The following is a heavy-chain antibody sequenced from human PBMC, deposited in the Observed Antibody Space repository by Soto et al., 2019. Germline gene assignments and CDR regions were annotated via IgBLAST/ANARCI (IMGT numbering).Heavy chain of an antibody. V-gene: IGHV4-39*01. D-gene: IGHD6-19*01. Sequence: QLQLQESGPGLVKPSETLSLTCTVSGGSISSSSYYWGWIRQPPGKGLEWIGSIYYSGSTYYNPSLKSRVTISVDTSKNQFSLKLSSVTAADTAVYYCARHVVAVAGPLGYWGQGTLVTVSS. CDR2: IYYSGST. CDR1: GGSISSSSYY. CDR3: ARHVVAVAGPLGY. J-gene: IGHJ4*02.